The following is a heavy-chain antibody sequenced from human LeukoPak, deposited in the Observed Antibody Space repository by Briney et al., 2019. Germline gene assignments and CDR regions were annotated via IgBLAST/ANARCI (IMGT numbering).Heavy chain of an antibody. CDR1: GFTFSDYY. D-gene: IGHD1-1*01. CDR3: ASLERRTRFRI. CDR2: ISSSGSTI. J-gene: IGHJ3*02. V-gene: IGHV3-11*01. Sequence: PGGSLRLSCAASGFTFSDYYMSWIRQAPGKGLEWVSYISSSGSTIYYADSVKGRFTISRDNAKNSLYLQMNSLRAEGTAVYYCASLERRTRFRIWGQGTMVTVSS.